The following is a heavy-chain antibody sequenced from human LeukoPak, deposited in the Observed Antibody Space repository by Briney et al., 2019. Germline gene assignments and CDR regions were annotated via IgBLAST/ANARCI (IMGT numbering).Heavy chain of an antibody. CDR1: GASISSYY. J-gene: IGHJ4*02. D-gene: IGHD3-22*01. V-gene: IGHV4-59*01. CDR2: FDYSGST. Sequence: SETLSLTCTVSGASISSYYWSWIRQPPGKGLEWIGYFDYSGSTNYNPSLKSRVTISVDTSKNQFSLKLSSVTAADTAVYYCARDRNPPYYDTSGHYPHYFDYWGQGTLVTVSS. CDR3: ARDRNPPYYDTSGHYPHYFDY.